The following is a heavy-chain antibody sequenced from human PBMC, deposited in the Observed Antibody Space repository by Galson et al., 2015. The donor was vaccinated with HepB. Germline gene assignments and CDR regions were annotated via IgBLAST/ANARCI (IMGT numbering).Heavy chain of an antibody. Sequence: SVKVSCKASGGTFSSYAISWVRRAPGQGLEWMGGIIPIFGIANYAQKFQGRVTITADKSTSTAYMELSSLRSEDTAVYYCARTSRIQYYYYGMDVWGQGTTVTVSS. V-gene: IGHV1-69*10. CDR1: GGTFSSYA. D-gene: IGHD2-15*01. CDR2: IIPIFGIA. CDR3: ARTSRIQYYYYGMDV. J-gene: IGHJ6*02.